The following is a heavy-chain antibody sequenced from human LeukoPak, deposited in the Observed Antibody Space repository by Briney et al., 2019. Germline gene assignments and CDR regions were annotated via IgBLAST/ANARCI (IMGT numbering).Heavy chain of an antibody. V-gene: IGHV3-21*04. CDR1: GFTFSSYS. CDR3: AKDRTVGASYWYFDL. J-gene: IGHJ2*01. CDR2: ISSSSSYI. Sequence: GGSLRLSCAASGFTFSSYSMNWVRQAPGKGLEWVSSISSSSSYIYYADSVKGRFTISRDSSRNTLFLHMNTLRAEDTAIYYCAKDRTVGASYWYFDLWGRGTLVTVSS. D-gene: IGHD1-26*01.